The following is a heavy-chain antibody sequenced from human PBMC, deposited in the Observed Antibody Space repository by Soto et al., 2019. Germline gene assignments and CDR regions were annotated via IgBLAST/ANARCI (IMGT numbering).Heavy chain of an antibody. CDR2: IYHDGRS. D-gene: IGHD3-9*01. Sequence: ASETLSLTCTVSGGSITSNWWSWVRQPPGKGLEWIGEIYHDGRSTYNPSLKSRVTISLDKSTNQLSLHLTSVTAADTAVYYCGGTGFYCFDYWGQGTLVTVSS. V-gene: IGHV4-4*02. J-gene: IGHJ4*02. CDR3: GGTGFYCFDY. CDR1: GGSITSNW.